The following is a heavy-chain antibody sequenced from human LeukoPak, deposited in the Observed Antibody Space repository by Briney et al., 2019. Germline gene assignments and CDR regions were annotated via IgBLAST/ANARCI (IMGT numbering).Heavy chain of an antibody. CDR2: IYYSGST. D-gene: IGHD6-13*01. V-gene: IGHV4-59*01. Sequence: PSETLSLTCTVSGGSTSSYYWSWIRQPPGKGLEWIGYIYYSGSTNYNPSLKSRVTISVDTSKNQFSLKLSSVTAADTAVYYCASGIEAPFNWFDPWGQGTLVTVSS. CDR3: ASGIEAPFNWFDP. CDR1: GGSTSSYY. J-gene: IGHJ5*02.